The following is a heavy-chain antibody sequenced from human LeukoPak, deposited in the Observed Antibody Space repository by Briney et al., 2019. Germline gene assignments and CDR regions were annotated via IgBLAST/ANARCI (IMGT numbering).Heavy chain of an antibody. J-gene: IGHJ4*02. Sequence: SETLSLTCAVYGGSFSGYYWTWIRQSPEKGLKWIGEINHSGSTSYNPSLKSQVTISVDTSKNQFSLKLTSVTAADTAVYYCARGPLLTHRRYFDFWGQGTLVTVSS. CDR1: GGSFSGYY. V-gene: IGHV4-34*01. CDR3: ARGPLLTHRRYFDF. D-gene: IGHD3-9*01. CDR2: INHSGST.